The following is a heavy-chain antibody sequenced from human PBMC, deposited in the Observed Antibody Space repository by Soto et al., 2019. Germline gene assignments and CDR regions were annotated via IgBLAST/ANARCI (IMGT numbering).Heavy chain of an antibody. Sequence: GGSLRLSCAASGFTFSSYWMSWVRQAPGKGLEWVANIKQDGSEKYYVDSVQGRFTISRDNAKNSLYLHMNSLRAEDTAVYYCARAALLWFGEPRDLDYWGQGTLVTVSS. CDR1: GFTFSSYW. CDR2: IKQDGSEK. CDR3: ARAALLWFGEPRDLDY. J-gene: IGHJ4*02. D-gene: IGHD3-10*01. V-gene: IGHV3-7*04.